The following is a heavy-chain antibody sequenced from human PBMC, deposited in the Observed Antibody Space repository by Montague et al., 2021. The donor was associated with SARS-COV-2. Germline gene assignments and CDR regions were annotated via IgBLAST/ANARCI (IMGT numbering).Heavy chain of an antibody. D-gene: IGHD4-11*01. J-gene: IGHJ6*02. CDR3: AVNSNYYYYYGMDV. Sequence: SETLSLTCNVSGYSISSGYYWGWIRQPPGKGLEWIGSIYHSGSTYYNPSLKSRVTISVDTSKNQFSLKMSSVTAADTAVYYCAVNSNYYYYYGMDVWGQGTTVTVSS. V-gene: IGHV4-38-2*02. CDR2: IYHSGST. CDR1: GYSISSGYY.